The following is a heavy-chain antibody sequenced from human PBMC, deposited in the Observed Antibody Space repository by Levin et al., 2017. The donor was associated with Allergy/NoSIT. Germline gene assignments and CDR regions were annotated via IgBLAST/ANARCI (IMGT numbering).Heavy chain of an antibody. V-gene: IGHV3-74*01. CDR2: INSGGSAT. J-gene: IGHJ4*02. D-gene: IGHD2-2*01. CDR3: AKGGCSATSCLDY. Sequence: GESLRLSCAVSGFTFSTYWMHWVRQAPGKGLVWVSRINSGGSATDYADSVKGRFTISRDNARNTLYLQMNSLSAEDTAVYYCAKGGCSATSCLDYWGQGTLVTVSS. CDR1: GFTFSTYW.